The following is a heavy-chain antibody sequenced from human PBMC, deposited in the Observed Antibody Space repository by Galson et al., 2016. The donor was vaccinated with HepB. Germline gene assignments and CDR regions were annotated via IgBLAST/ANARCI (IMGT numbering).Heavy chain of an antibody. Sequence: SVKVSCKASGYTFTSSGISWVRQAPGQGLEWLGWISAYNGNTNYARNLQGRVTVTADISTSTAYMELRNLRSDDTAVYYCARSTYYGSGNYDYWGQGTLVTVSS. CDR3: ARSTYYGSGNYDY. V-gene: IGHV1-18*01. D-gene: IGHD3-10*01. J-gene: IGHJ4*02. CDR2: ISAYNGNT. CDR1: GYTFTSSG.